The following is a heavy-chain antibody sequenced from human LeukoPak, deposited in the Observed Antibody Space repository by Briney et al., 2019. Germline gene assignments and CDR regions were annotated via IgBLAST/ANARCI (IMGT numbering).Heavy chain of an antibody. CDR2: ISWDGGST. V-gene: IGHV3-43*01. CDR1: GFTFDDYT. Sequence: GALSLSCAASGFTFDDYTMHWVRQAPGKGLEWVSLISWDGGSTYYADSVKGRFTISRDNSKNSLYLQMNSLRTEDTALYYCAKDATRGYSYGYCFDYWGQGTLVTVSS. D-gene: IGHD5-18*01. J-gene: IGHJ4*02. CDR3: AKDATRGYSYGYCFDY.